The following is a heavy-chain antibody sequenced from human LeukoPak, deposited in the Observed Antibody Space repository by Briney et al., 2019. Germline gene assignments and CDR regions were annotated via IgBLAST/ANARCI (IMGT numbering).Heavy chain of an antibody. Sequence: SETLSLTCAVSGGSISSSNWWSWVRQPPGKGLEWIGEIYHSGSTNYNPSLKSRVTISVDKSENQFSLKLSSVTAADTAVYYCASLTVDSGWGDPWGQGTLVTVSS. D-gene: IGHD1-26*01. CDR2: IYHSGST. V-gene: IGHV4-4*02. CDR1: GGSISSSNW. J-gene: IGHJ5*02. CDR3: ASLTVDSGWGDP.